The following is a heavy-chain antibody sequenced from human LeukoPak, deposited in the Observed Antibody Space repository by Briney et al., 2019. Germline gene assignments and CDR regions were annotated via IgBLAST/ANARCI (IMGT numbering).Heavy chain of an antibody. CDR3: ARGWNWFDP. CDR1: GFTFSSYS. D-gene: IGHD5-24*01. Sequence: GGSLRLSCAASGFTFSSYSMNWVRQAPGKGLEWVSYISSSSTIHYADSVKGRFTISRDNAKNSLYLQMNSLRAEDTAVYYCARGWNWFDPWGQGTLVTVSS. CDR2: ISSSSTI. J-gene: IGHJ5*02. V-gene: IGHV3-48*01.